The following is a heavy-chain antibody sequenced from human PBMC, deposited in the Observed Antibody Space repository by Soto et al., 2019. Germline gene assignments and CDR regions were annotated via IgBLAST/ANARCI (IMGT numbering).Heavy chain of an antibody. D-gene: IGHD3-10*01. Sequence: GGSLRLSCAASGFTFSSYAMSWVRQAPGKGLEWVSAISGSGGSTYYADSVKGRFTISRGNSKNTLYLQMNSLRAEDTAVYYCAKAGGYYGSGSYSVARLYYYYMDVWGKGTTVTVSS. CDR1: GFTFSSYA. V-gene: IGHV3-23*01. CDR2: ISGSGGST. CDR3: AKAGGYYGSGSYSVARLYYYYMDV. J-gene: IGHJ6*03.